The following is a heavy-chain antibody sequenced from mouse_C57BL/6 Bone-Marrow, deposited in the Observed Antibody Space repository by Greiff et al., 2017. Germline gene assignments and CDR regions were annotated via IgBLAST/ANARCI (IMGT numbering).Heavy chain of an antibody. CDR1: GYAFSSYW. CDR2: IYPGDGDT. J-gene: IGHJ2*01. V-gene: IGHV1-80*01. Sequence: VKVVESGAELVKPGASVKISCKASGYAFSSYWMNWVKQRPGKGLEWIGQIYPGDGDTNYNGKFKGKATLTADKSSSTAYMQLSSLTSEDSAVYFCARRERYYFDYWGQGTTRTVSS. CDR3: ARRERYYFDY. D-gene: IGHD1-1*01.